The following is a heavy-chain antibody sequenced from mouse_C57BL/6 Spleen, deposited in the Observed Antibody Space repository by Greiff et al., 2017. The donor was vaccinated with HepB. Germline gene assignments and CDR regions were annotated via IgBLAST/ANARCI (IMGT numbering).Heavy chain of an antibody. V-gene: IGHV10-1*01. CDR1: GFSFNTYA. CDR2: IRSKSNNYAT. J-gene: IGHJ4*01. CDR3: VRTAQAWAMDY. D-gene: IGHD3-2*02. Sequence: EVQGVESGGGLVQPKGSLKLSCAASGFSFNTYAMNWVRQAPGKGLEWVARIRSKSNNYATYYADSVKDRFTISRDDSESMLYLQMNNLKTEDTAMYYCVRTAQAWAMDYWGQGTSVTVSS.